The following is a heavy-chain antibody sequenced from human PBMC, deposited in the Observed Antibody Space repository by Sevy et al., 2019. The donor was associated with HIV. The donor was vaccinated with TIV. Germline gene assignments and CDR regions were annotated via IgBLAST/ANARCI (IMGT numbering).Heavy chain of an antibody. V-gene: IGHV3-30*03. D-gene: IGHD2-8*01. J-gene: IGHJ4*02. CDR3: ARRDVNHQYLMDY. CDR2: ISYDERDI. CDR1: GFTFSDYA. Sequence: GGSLRLTCAASGFTFSDYAMHWVRQAPGKGLEWLSYISYDERDIYYLDSVRGRSSVSRDISKRTLFLQMNDLRPEDTAVYYCARRDVNHQYLMDYWGQGILVTVSS.